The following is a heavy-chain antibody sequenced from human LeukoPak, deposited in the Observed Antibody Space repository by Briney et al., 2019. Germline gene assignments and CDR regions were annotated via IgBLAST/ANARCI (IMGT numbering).Heavy chain of an antibody. D-gene: IGHD3-10*01. CDR1: GGSISSSSYY. Sequence: PSETLSLTCTVSGGSISSSSYYWGWIRQPPGKGLEWIGSIYYSGSTYYNPSLKSRVTISVDTSKNQFSLKLSSVTAADTAVYYCARFNGSVSYYRDNWFDPWGQGTLVTVSS. CDR2: IYYSGST. CDR3: ARFNGSVSYYRDNWFDP. V-gene: IGHV4-39*01. J-gene: IGHJ5*02.